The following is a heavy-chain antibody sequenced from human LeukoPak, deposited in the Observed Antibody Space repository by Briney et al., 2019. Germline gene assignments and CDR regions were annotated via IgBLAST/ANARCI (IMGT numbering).Heavy chain of an antibody. J-gene: IGHJ4*02. Sequence: RPGGSLRLSCAASGFTFSSYAMSWVRQAPGKGLEWVSAISGSGGSTYYADSVKGRFTISRDNSKNTLYLQMNSLRAEDTAVYYCAKRVAGGFGFDYWGQGTLVTVSS. V-gene: IGHV3-23*01. D-gene: IGHD6-19*01. CDR3: AKRVAGGFGFDY. CDR2: ISGSGGST. CDR1: GFTFSSYA.